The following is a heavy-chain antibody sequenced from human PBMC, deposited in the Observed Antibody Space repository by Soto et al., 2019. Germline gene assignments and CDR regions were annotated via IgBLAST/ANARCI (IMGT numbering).Heavy chain of an antibody. V-gene: IGHV3-30*05. Sequence: QVQLVESGGGVVQPGRSLRLSCAASGFTLSRYGMHWVRQAPGKGLEWVAVISFEGNTQYYADSVKGRFTISRDNSKDTLSLQIHSLRPEDTAVYYCARGVEHQLLSRDYFYGMDVWGQGTTVSVSS. CDR1: GFTLSRYG. D-gene: IGHD1-1*01. J-gene: IGHJ6*02. CDR2: ISFEGNTQ. CDR3: ARGVEHQLLSRDYFYGMDV.